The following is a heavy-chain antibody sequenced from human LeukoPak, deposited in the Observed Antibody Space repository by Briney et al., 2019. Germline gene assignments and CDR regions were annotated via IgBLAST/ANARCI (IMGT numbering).Heavy chain of an antibody. J-gene: IGHJ4*02. CDR1: GGSISSGGYY. V-gene: IGHV4-61*08. D-gene: IGHD4-17*01. CDR3: ARSCPTYDYGDYGPLCLPYFDY. Sequence: PSETLSLTCTVSGGSISSGGYYWSWIRQPPGKGLEWIGYIYYSGSTNYNPSLKSRVTISVDTSKNQFSLKLSSVTAADTAVYYCARSCPTYDYGDYGPLCLPYFDYWGQGTLVTVSS. CDR2: IYYSGST.